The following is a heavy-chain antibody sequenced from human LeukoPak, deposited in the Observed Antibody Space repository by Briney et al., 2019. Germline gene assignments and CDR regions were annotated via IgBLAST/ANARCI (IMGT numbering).Heavy chain of an antibody. Sequence: GGSLRLSCAASGFTFSSYGMHWVRQAPGKGLEWVAVISYDGSNKYYADSVKGRFTISRDNSKNTLYLQMNSLRAEDTAVYYCASFRAPMDVWGQGTTVTVSS. J-gene: IGHJ6*02. V-gene: IGHV3-30*03. CDR3: ASFRAPMDV. CDR1: GFTFSSYG. CDR2: ISYDGSNK.